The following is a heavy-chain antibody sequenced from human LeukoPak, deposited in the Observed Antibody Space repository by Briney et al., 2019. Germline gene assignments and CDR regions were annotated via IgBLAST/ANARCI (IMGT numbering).Heavy chain of an antibody. CDR3: ATTENSSGWFGY. Sequence: SETLTLTCTVSGGSISSYYWTWIRQPPGKGLEWIGYIYYSGTTNYNPSLKSRVTISVDTSKNQFSLTLSSVTAADTAVYYCATTENSSGWFGYWGQGALVTVSS. J-gene: IGHJ4*02. CDR2: IYYSGTT. V-gene: IGHV4-59*08. D-gene: IGHD6-19*01. CDR1: GGSISSYY.